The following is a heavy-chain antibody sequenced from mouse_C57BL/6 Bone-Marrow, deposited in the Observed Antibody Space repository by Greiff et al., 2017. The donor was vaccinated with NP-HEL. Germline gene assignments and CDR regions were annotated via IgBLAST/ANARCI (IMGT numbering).Heavy chain of an antibody. Sequence: DVQLVESGGGLVKPGGSLKLSCAASGFTFSSYAMSWVRQTPEKRLEWVATISDGGSYTYYPDNVKGRFTISRDNAKNNLYLQMSHLKSEDTAMYYCARAYYYIFDYWGQGTTLTVSS. D-gene: IGHD1-1*01. CDR2: ISDGGSYT. J-gene: IGHJ2*01. CDR3: ARAYYYIFDY. CDR1: GFTFSSYA. V-gene: IGHV5-4*01.